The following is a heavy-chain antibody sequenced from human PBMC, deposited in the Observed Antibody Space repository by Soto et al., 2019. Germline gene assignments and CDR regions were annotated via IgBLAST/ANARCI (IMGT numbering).Heavy chain of an antibody. J-gene: IGHJ4*02. D-gene: IGHD4-4*01. Sequence: GGSLRLSCAASGFTFSSYWMHWVRQAPGKGLVWVSRFISVVISTSYAASVKGRFTISRDNAKNTLFLQMNSLRAEDTAVYYCARDQYYSTSRFDYWGQGTLVTVSS. CDR1: GFTFSSYW. CDR3: ARDQYYSTSRFDY. CDR2: FISVVIST. V-gene: IGHV3-74*01.